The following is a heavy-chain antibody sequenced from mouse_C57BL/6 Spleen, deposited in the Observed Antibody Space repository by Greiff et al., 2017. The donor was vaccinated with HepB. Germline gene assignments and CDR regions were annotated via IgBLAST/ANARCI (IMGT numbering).Heavy chain of an antibody. CDR1: GYTFTSYW. CDR2: INPSNGGT. V-gene: IGHV1-53*01. CDR3: ARGHYGNYGFAY. J-gene: IGHJ3*01. D-gene: IGHD2-1*01. Sequence: QVQLQHPGTELVKPGASVKLSCKASGYTFTSYWMHWVKQRPGQGLEWIGNINPSNGGTNYNEKFKSKATLTVDKSSSTAYMQLSSLTSEDSAVYYCARGHYGNYGFAYWGQGTLVTVSA.